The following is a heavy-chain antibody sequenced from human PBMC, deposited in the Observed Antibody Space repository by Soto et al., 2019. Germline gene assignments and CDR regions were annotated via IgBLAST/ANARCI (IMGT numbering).Heavy chain of an antibody. CDR1: GYTFTGYY. CDR3: ARVRTPSVEWLVDYYFDY. J-gene: IGHJ4*02. Sequence: ASVKVSCKASGYTFTGYYMHWVRQAPGQGLEWMGWINPNSGGTNYAQKFQGRVTMTRDTSISTAYMELSRLRSDDTAVYYCARVRTPSVEWLVDYYFDYWGQRTLVTVSS. D-gene: IGHD6-19*01. V-gene: IGHV1-2*02. CDR2: INPNSGGT.